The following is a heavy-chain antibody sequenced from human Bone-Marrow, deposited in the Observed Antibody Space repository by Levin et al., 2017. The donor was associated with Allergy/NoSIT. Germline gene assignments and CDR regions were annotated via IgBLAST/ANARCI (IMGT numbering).Heavy chain of an antibody. CDR1: GFTFSSYA. CDR2: ISYDGSNK. J-gene: IGHJ4*02. Sequence: LSLTCAASGFTFSSYAMHWVRQAPGKGLEWVAVISYDGSNKYYADSVKGRFTISRDNSKNTLYLQMNSLRAEDTAVYYCAIKEITKYPWVFYDYWGQGTLVTVSS. CDR3: AIKEITKYPWVFYDY. D-gene: IGHD1-14*01. V-gene: IGHV3-30-3*01.